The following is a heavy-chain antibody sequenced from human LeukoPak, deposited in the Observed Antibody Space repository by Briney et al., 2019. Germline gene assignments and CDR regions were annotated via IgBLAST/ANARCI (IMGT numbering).Heavy chain of an antibody. V-gene: IGHV4-59*01. Sequence: PSETLSLTCTVSGGSISSYYWSWIRQPPGKGLEWIGYIYYSGSTNYNPSLKSRVTISVDTSKNQFSLKLSSVTAADTAVYYCARGVREMATIPYYFDYWGQGTLVTVSS. J-gene: IGHJ4*02. CDR3: ARGVREMATIPYYFDY. CDR1: GGSISSYY. CDR2: IYYSGST. D-gene: IGHD5-24*01.